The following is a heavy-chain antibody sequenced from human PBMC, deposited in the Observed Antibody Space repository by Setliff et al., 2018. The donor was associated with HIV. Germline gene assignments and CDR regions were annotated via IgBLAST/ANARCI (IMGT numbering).Heavy chain of an antibody. CDR2: ISWDGIKT. J-gene: IGHJ4*02. Sequence: LRLSCVGSGFMFNDYGMSWVRQAPGKGLEWVAGISWDGIKTTYGDSVRGRFTISRDNVEKSVYLQMNRLRNEDTARYYCARDHYLGLDYWGQGSLVTVSS. CDR3: ARDHYLGLDY. CDR1: GFMFNDYG. D-gene: IGHD7-27*01. V-gene: IGHV3-20*04.